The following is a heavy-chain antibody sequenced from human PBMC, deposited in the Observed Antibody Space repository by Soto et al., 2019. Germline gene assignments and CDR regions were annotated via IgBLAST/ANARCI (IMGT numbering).Heavy chain of an antibody. CDR2: IVVGSGNT. J-gene: IGHJ4*02. CDR1: GFTFTSSA. Sequence: GASVNVSCKASGFTFTSSAVQWVRQARGQRLEWIGWIVVGSGNTNYAQKFQERVTITRDMSTSTAYMELSSLRSEDTAVYYCAAGYYGSGSYRDYWGQGTLVTVSS. D-gene: IGHD3-10*01. CDR3: AAGYYGSGSYRDY. V-gene: IGHV1-58*01.